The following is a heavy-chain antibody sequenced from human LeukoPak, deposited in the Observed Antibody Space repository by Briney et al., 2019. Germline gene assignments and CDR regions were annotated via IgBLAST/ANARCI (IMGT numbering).Heavy chain of an antibody. Sequence: SETLSLTCTVSGGSISSGDYYWSWIRQPPGKGLEWIGYIYYSGSTNYNPSLKSRVTISVDTSKNQFSLKLSSVTAADTAVYYCARRPTGYYGVVFFDYWGQETLVTVSS. CDR1: GGSISSGDYY. J-gene: IGHJ4*02. V-gene: IGHV4-61*08. D-gene: IGHD4-17*01. CDR3: ARRPTGYYGVVFFDY. CDR2: IYYSGST.